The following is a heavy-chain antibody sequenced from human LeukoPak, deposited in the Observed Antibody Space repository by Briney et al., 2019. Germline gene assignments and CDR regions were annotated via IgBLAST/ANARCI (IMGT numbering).Heavy chain of an antibody. V-gene: IGHV5-51*01. CDR3: AGLRRAHRYFINGMDV. CDR1: GYSFTSYW. J-gene: IGHJ6*02. D-gene: IGHD3-10*01. Sequence: GESLKISCKGSGYSFTSYWIGWVRQMPGKGLEWMGIIYPGDSDTRYSPSFQGQVTISADNSISTAYLQWSSLKASDTAMYYCAGLRRAHRYFINGMDVWGQGTTVTVSS. CDR2: IYPGDSDT.